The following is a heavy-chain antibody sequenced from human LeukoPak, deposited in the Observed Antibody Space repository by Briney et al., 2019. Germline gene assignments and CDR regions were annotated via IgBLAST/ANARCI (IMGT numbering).Heavy chain of an antibody. CDR1: GGSISSYY. J-gene: IGHJ4*01. Sequence: SETLSLTCTVSGGSISSYYWIWIRQPPPTGLALIGYIYYSGSTKYNPSLKSRVTISVDTSKNHFSLKLTSVTAADTAVYYCARRGSSGWYADFDYWGHGTLVTVSS. CDR2: IYYSGST. D-gene: IGHD6-19*01. CDR3: ARRGSSGWYADFDY. V-gene: IGHV4-59*08.